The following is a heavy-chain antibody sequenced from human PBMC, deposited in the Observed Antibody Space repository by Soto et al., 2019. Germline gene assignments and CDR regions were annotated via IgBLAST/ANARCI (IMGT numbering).Heavy chain of an antibody. V-gene: IGHV2-5*02. D-gene: IGHD3-3*01. J-gene: IGHJ4*02. CDR3: AHRVLRTVFGLVTTTAIYFDF. CDR1: GFSLTTSGVG. Sequence: QITLKESGPTVVKPTETLTLTCTFSGFSLTTSGVGVGWVRQSPGKAPEWLALIYWDDDKRYSTPLKSRLTITKDTSKNKVVLTMATVDPADTATYYCAHRVLRTVFGLVTTTAIYFDFWGQGTPVVVSS. CDR2: IYWDDDK.